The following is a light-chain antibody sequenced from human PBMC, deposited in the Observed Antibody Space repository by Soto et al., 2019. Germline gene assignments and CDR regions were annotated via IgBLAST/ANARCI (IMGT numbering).Light chain of an antibody. CDR2: DAS. Sequence: DIQMTQSPSTLSASVGDRVTITCRASQSISSWLAWYQQKPGKAPKLLIFDASSLEGGVPSRFSGSGSGTEFTLTISTLQPDDFATYYCQQYNDYSTFGQGTNLEIK. CDR1: QSISSW. J-gene: IGKJ2*01. V-gene: IGKV1-5*01. CDR3: QQYNDYST.